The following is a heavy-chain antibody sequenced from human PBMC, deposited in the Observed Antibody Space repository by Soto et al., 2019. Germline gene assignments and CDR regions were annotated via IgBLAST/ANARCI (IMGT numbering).Heavy chain of an antibody. Sequence: EVQLLESGGGLVQPGGSLRLSCAASGFTFSSSAMSWVRQAPGKGLEWVSAIRGTNGNTHYAESVKGRLTISRDNSKNTLYLLLNFLRAEDRAVYDCAKCTVDTIVTSGWWSWLDPGGKGTLVIVSS. CDR3: AKCTVDTIVTSGWWSWLDP. V-gene: IGHV3-23*01. CDR1: GFTFSSSA. J-gene: IGHJ5*02. D-gene: IGHD6-19*01. CDR2: IRGTNGNT.